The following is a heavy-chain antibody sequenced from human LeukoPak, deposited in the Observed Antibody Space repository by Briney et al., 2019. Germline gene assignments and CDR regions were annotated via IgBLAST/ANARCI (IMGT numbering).Heavy chain of an antibody. D-gene: IGHD3-22*01. CDR3: AKSYYDSSGYYYVPLDY. V-gene: IGHV3-23*01. CDR1: GFTFSSYA. Sequence: SGGSLRLSCAASGFTFSSYAMSWVRQAPGKGLEWVSAISGSGGSTYYADSVKGRFTISRDNSKNTLYLQMNSLRAEDTAVYYCAKSYYDSSGYYYVPLDYWGQGTLVTVSS. CDR2: ISGSGGST. J-gene: IGHJ4*02.